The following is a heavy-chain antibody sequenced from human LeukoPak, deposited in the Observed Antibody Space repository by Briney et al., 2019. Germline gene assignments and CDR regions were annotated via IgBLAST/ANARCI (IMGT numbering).Heavy chain of an antibody. CDR2: ISSSSSYI. V-gene: IGHV3-21*01. CDR1: GFTFSSYS. Sequence: PGGSLRLSCAASGFTFSSYSMNWVRQAPGKGLEWVSSISSSSSYIYYADSVKGRFTISRDNAKNSLYLQMNSLRAEDTAVYYCARGGGSSPYYFDYWGQGTLVTVSS. CDR3: ARGGGSSPYYFDY. D-gene: IGHD6-6*01. J-gene: IGHJ4*02.